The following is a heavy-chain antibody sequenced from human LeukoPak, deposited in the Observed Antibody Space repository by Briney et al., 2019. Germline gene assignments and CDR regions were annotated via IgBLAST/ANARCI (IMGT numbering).Heavy chain of an antibody. CDR3: ARRSYYHYYYMDV. V-gene: IGHV4-34*01. D-gene: IGHD3-10*01. CDR2: INHSGST. Sequence: SETLSLTCAVYGGSFSGYYWSWIRQPPGKGLEWIGEINHSGSTNYNPSLKSRVTISVDTSKNQFSLKLSSVTAADTAVYYCARRSYYHYYYMDVWGKGTTVTISS. CDR1: GGSFSGYY. J-gene: IGHJ6*03.